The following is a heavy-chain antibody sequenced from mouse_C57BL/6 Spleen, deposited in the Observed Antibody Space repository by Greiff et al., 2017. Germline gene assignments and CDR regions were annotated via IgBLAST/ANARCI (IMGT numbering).Heavy chain of an antibody. J-gene: IGHJ2*01. CDR3: ARLEYDFDY. D-gene: IGHD5-1*01. CDR2: INPNNGGT. V-gene: IGHV1-22*01. Sequence: EVKLQQSGPELVKPGASVKMSCKASGYTFTDYNMHWVKQSPGKSLEWIGYINPNNGGTSYNQKFKGKATLTVNKASSTAYMELRSLTSEDSAVYYCARLEYDFDYWGQGTTLTVSS. CDR1: GYTFTDYN.